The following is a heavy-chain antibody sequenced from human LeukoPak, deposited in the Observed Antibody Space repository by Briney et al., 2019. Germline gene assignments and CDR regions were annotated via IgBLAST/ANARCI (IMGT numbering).Heavy chain of an antibody. Sequence: PGGSLRLSCAASGFTFSTYGMHWVRQAPGKGLEWVALIWYDGNNEYYADSVKGRFTISRDNSKNTLFLQMNSLRAEDTAVYHCARNEMATITINYTFDYWGQGTLVTVSS. V-gene: IGHV3-33*01. D-gene: IGHD5-24*01. CDR2: IWYDGNNE. J-gene: IGHJ4*02. CDR3: ARNEMATITINYTFDY. CDR1: GFTFSTYG.